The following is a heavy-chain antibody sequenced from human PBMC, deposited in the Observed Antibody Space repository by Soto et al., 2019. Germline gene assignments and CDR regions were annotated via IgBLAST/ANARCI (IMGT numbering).Heavy chain of an antibody. Sequence: EVQLLESGGGLVQPGGSLRLSCAASGFTFNNYAMTWVRQAPGKGLEWVSAISGGGDTTSYAESVKGRFTVSRDGSKNTQYLQMSSLRAEDTALYYCAKGRGGSGSLTPRVEFWGQGTLVTVSS. CDR3: AKGRGGSGSLTPRVEF. CDR1: GFTFNNYA. CDR2: ISGGGDTT. J-gene: IGHJ4*02. V-gene: IGHV3-23*01. D-gene: IGHD3-10*01.